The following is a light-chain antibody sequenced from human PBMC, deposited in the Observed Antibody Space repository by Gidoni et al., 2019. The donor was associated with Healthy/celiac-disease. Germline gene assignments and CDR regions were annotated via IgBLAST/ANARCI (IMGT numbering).Light chain of an antibody. Sequence: SYELTQPPSVSVAPGQTASITCSGDKLGDKYACWYQQKPRQSPLLVIYQDRKRPSGIPERFSCSNSRHTATLTISGTQAMDEAAYYCQAWDIIPSPVVFGGGTKLTVL. V-gene: IGLV3-1*01. J-gene: IGLJ2*01. CDR2: QDR. CDR3: QAWDIIPSPVV. CDR1: KLGDKY.